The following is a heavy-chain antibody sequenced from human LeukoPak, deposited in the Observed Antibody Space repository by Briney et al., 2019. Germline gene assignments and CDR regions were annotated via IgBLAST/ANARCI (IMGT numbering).Heavy chain of an antibody. D-gene: IGHD3-22*01. CDR1: GYIFTDYY. CDR3: ARGLGYYDSSGGCDY. J-gene: IGHJ4*02. CDR2: INPNSGGT. Sequence: ASVEVSYKASGYIFTDYYMHWVRQAPGQELGWMGRINPNSGGTNYAQKFQGRVTMTRDTSISTAYMELSSLRSEDTAVYYCARGLGYYDSSGGCDYWGQGTLVTVSS. V-gene: IGHV1/OR15-1*04.